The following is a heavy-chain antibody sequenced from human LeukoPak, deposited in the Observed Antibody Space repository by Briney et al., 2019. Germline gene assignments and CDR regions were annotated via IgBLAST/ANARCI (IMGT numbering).Heavy chain of an antibody. D-gene: IGHD7-27*01. CDR3: ARGRKGKLGNYYMDV. Sequence: GASVKVSCKASGGTFSSYAISWVRQAPGQGLEWMGGIIPIFGTANYAQKFQGRVTITADESTSTAYMELSSLRSEDTAVYYCARGRKGKLGNYYMDVWGKGSTVTVSS. CDR2: IIPIFGTA. J-gene: IGHJ6*03. V-gene: IGHV1-69*13. CDR1: GGTFSSYA.